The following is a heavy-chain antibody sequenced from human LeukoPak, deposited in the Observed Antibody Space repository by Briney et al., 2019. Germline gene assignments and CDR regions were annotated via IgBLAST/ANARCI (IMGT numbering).Heavy chain of an antibody. CDR2: ISGSGGST. Sequence: GGSLRLSCAASGFTFSSYAVSWVRQAPGKGLEWVSAISGSGGSTYYADSVKGRFTISRDNSKNTLYLQMNSLRAEDTAVYYCAKDTEPVSYGLSDYWGQGTLVTVSS. D-gene: IGHD4-17*01. J-gene: IGHJ4*02. CDR1: GFTFSSYA. V-gene: IGHV3-23*01. CDR3: AKDTEPVSYGLSDY.